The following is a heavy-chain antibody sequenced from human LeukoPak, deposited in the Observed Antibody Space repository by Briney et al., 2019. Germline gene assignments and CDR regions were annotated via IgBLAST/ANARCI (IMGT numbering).Heavy chain of an antibody. CDR2: IYYSGST. J-gene: IGHJ3*02. D-gene: IGHD2-15*01. V-gene: IGHV4-59*01. CDR3: ARAEDCSGGSCYPDTLGAFDI. CDR1: GGSISSYY. Sequence: SETLSLTCTVSGGSISSYYWSWIRQPPGKGLEWIGYIYYSGSTNYNPSLKSRVTISVDTSKNQFSLKLSSVTAADTAVYYCARAEDCSGGSCYPDTLGAFDIWGQGTMVTVSS.